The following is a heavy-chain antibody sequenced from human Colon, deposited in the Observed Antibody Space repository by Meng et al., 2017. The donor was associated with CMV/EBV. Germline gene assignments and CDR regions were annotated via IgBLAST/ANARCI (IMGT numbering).Heavy chain of an antibody. V-gene: IGHV3-30*02. J-gene: IGHJ4*02. CDR3: SNGLLGVQGH. D-gene: IGHD3-3*01. Sequence: QVQLVESGGGVVQPGGSLRLSCGASGFSFSESGIYWLRQAPGKGLEWVSFIDTTNHYYADSVKGRFTISRDDSKRMVYLQMNNLKTEDTAMYFCSNGLLGVQGHWGQGTLVTVSS. CDR1: GFSFSESG. CDR2: IDTTNH.